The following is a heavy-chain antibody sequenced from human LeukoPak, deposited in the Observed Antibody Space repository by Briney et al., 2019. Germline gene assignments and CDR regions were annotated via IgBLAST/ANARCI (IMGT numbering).Heavy chain of an antibody. V-gene: IGHV1-69*13. CDR2: IIPIFGTA. Sequence: ASVKVSCKASGGTFSSYAISWVRQAPGQGLEWMGGIIPIFGTANYAQKFQGRVTITADESTSTAYMELSSLRSEDTAVYYCARETGRGCSGGSCFRRLYYYYGMDAWGQGTTVTVSS. CDR3: ARETGRGCSGGSCFRRLYYYYGMDA. CDR1: GGTFSSYA. J-gene: IGHJ6*02. D-gene: IGHD2-15*01.